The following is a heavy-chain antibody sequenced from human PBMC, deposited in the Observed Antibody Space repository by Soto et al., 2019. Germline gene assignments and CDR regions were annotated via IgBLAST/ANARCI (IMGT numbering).Heavy chain of an antibody. V-gene: IGHV3-21*01. Sequence: EVQLVESGGGLVKPGGSLRLCCAASGFTFSSYSMNWVRQAPGKGLEWVSSISSSSSYIYYADSVKGRFTISRDNAKNSLYLQMNSLRAEDTAVYYCARDHSMITDYWGQGTLVTVSS. J-gene: IGHJ4*02. CDR2: ISSSSSYI. CDR3: ARDHSMITDY. CDR1: GFTFSSYS. D-gene: IGHD3-16*01.